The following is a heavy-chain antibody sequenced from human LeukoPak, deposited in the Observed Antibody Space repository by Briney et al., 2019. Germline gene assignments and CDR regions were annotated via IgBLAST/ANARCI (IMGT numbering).Heavy chain of an antibody. Sequence: PSETLSLTCTVSGDSVSSSSYYWGWSRQPPGKGLEWIGSTSGSTNNNPSLKGRVTISVDTSKNQFSLNLTSVTAADTAVYYCARHRGGVGSSTTYDYWGQGTLVTVSS. J-gene: IGHJ4*02. D-gene: IGHD2-2*01. CDR3: ARHRGGVGSSTTYDY. CDR2: TSGST. CDR1: GDSVSSSSYY. V-gene: IGHV4-39*01.